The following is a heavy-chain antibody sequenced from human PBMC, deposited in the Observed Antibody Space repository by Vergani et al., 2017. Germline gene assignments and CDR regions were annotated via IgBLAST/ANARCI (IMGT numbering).Heavy chain of an antibody. J-gene: IGHJ6*02. CDR3: ARDRSGIYSGGVGGMDV. D-gene: IGHD3-10*01. V-gene: IGHV4-59*01. Sequence: QVQLQESGPGLVKPSETLSLTCTVSGGSISSYYWSWIRQPPGKGLEWIGYIYYSGSTNYNPSLKSRVTISVDTSKNQFSLKLSSVTAADTAVYYWARDRSGIYSGGVGGMDVWGQGTTVTVSS. CDR1: GGSISSYY. CDR2: IYYSGST.